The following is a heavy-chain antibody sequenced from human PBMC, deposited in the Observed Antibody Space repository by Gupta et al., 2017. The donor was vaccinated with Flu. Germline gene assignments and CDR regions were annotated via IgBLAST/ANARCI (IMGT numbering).Heavy chain of an antibody. CDR3: ARRHIMSEF. V-gene: IGHV3-73*01. J-gene: IGHJ4*02. D-gene: IGHD3-16*01. CDR2: IRSKSNGYET. CDR1: TFSDSA. Sequence: TFSDSAIHWVRQASGKGLEWVGRIRSKSNGYETTYAASVSGRFTISREESKSTAYLQLDSLKVEDTAMYFCARRHIMSEFWGQGTLVTVSS.